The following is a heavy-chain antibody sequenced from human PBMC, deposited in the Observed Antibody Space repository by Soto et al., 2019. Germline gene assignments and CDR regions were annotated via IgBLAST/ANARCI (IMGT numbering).Heavy chain of an antibody. CDR2: ISAYNGNT. D-gene: IGHD4-17*01. CDR1: GYTFTSYG. V-gene: IGHV1-18*04. CDR3: ARVITVSKSSFDI. Sequence: ASVKVSFKASGYTFTSYGISWVRQAPGQGLEWMGWISAYNGNTNYAQKLQGRVTMTTDTSKSTAYMELRSLRSDDTAVYYCARVITVSKSSFDIWGQGRLVRVS. J-gene: IGHJ3*02.